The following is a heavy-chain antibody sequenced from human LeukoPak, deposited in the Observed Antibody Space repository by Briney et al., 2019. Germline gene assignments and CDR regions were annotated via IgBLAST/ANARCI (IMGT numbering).Heavy chain of an antibody. J-gene: IGHJ4*02. CDR1: GGSINSADYY. CDR2: IYYSGNS. D-gene: IGHD5-18*01. CDR3: ARGSRGYSYG. V-gene: IGHV4-30-4*02. Sequence: SETLSLTCTVSGGSINSADYYWSWIRQPPGKGLEWIGHIYYSGNSYYNPSLRSRITISVDTSKNQFSLKLSSVTAADTAVYYCARGSRGYSYGWGQGTLVTVSS.